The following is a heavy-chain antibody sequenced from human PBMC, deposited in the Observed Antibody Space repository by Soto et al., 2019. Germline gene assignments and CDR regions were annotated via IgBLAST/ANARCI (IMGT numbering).Heavy chain of an antibody. CDR1: GFNFHNYA. D-gene: IGHD2-21*01. J-gene: IGHJ4*02. Sequence: EVQLVESGGGLVQPGRSLRLSCVASGFNFHNYAMHWVRQVPGKGLEWVSTINYNSDTIAYADSVWGRFTISRDNPRNSLYLELNSMRSEFTALYYCAKERGHTDYLDYWGQGPLVSVSS. CDR2: INYNSDTI. CDR3: AKERGHTDYLDY. V-gene: IGHV3-9*01.